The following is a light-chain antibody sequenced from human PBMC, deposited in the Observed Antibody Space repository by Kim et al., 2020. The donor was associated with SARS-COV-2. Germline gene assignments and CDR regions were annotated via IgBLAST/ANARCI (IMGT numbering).Light chain of an antibody. Sequence: ASGKTARIRCWGNNIGSKRVHWYQQQPGQASVLVIEYDSGRPSGIPERFSVSNSGNTATLTISRVEAGDEADYYCQVWDSSSDHPVFGGGTQLTVL. V-gene: IGLV3-21*04. CDR1: NIGSKR. J-gene: IGLJ3*02. CDR3: QVWDSSSDHPV. CDR2: YDS.